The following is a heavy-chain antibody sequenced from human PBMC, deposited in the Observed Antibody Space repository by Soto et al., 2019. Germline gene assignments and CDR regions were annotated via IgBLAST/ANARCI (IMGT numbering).Heavy chain of an antibody. V-gene: IGHV4-34*01. CDR1: GGSFSGYY. CDR3: ARGVYGDYGGHYYYGMDV. Sequence: QVQLQQWGAGLLKPSETLSLTCAVYGGSFSGYYWSWIRQPLGKGLEWIGEINHSGSTNYNPSLKSRVTISVDTSKNQFSLKLSSVTAADTAVYYCARGVYGDYGGHYYYGMDVWGQGTTVTVSS. J-gene: IGHJ6*02. D-gene: IGHD4-17*01. CDR2: INHSGST.